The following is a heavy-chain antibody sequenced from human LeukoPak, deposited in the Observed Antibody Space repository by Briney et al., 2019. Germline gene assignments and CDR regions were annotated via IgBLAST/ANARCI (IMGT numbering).Heavy chain of an antibody. J-gene: IGHJ4*01. CDR2: IYYRGST. Sequence: PSETLSLTCTVSGGAITSNYWSWIRQPPGKGLQWIGYIYYRGSTNYNPSLKSRVTISPDTSKSQLSLNLSSVTAADTAVYYCARHGSGSLIDYWGHGTLVTVSS. V-gene: IGHV4-59*08. CDR1: GGAITSNY. CDR3: ARHGSGSLIDY. D-gene: IGHD1-26*01.